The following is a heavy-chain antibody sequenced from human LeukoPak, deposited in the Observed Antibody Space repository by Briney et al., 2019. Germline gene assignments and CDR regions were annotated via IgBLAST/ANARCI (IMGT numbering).Heavy chain of an antibody. D-gene: IGHD6-13*01. CDR1: GFTFSSYA. J-gene: IGHJ5*02. CDR3: AKDLGRMGYSSSWYDWFDP. Sequence: PGGSLRLSCAASGFTFSSYAMSWVRQAPGKGLEWVSAISGSGGSTYYADSVKGRLTISRDNSKNTLYLQMNSLRAEDTAVYYCAKDLGRMGYSSSWYDWFDPWGQGTLVTVSS. V-gene: IGHV3-23*01. CDR2: ISGSGGST.